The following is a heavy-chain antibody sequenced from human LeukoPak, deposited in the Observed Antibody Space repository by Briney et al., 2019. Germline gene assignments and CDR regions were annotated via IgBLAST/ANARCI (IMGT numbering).Heavy chain of an antibody. J-gene: IGHJ4*02. Sequence: SETLSLTCTVSGGSTSSSSYYWGWIRQPPGKGLEWIGSIYYSGSTYYSPSLKSRVTISVDTSKNRFSLKLSSVTAADTAVYYCARTKTTRMSSGWCYAFDYWGQGTLVTVSS. D-gene: IGHD6-19*01. CDR1: GGSTSSSSYY. CDR3: ARTKTTRMSSGWCYAFDY. V-gene: IGHV4-39*01. CDR2: IYYSGST.